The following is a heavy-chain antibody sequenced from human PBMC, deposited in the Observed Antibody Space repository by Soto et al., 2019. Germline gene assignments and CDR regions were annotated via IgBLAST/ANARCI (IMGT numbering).Heavy chain of an antibody. CDR2: ISAYNGNT. CDR3: ATVEVAAGPDY. CDR1: GYTFTNYD. Sequence: QVLLVQSGAEVKKPGASVKVSCKASGYTFTNYDISWVRQAPGQGLEWMGWISAYNGNTNYAQQLQGRVTMTTDTSTSTAYMELRSLRSDDTAVYYCATVEVAAGPDYWGQGTLVTVSS. D-gene: IGHD6-6*01. J-gene: IGHJ4*02. V-gene: IGHV1-18*01.